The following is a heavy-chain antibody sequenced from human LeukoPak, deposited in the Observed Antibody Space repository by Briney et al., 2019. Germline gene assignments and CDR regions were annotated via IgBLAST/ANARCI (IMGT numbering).Heavy chain of an antibody. D-gene: IGHD3-16*01. V-gene: IGHV2-5*02. Sequence: SGPTLVNPTQTLTLTCTFSGLSLSTSGVGVGWIRQPPGKALEWLALIYWDDDKRHSPSLKSRLTIAKDTSKNQVVLAMTNMDPVDTATYYCAHTDYDYVIWGQGTMVTVSS. CDR3: AHTDYDYVI. CDR1: GLSLSTSGVG. J-gene: IGHJ3*02. CDR2: IYWDDDK.